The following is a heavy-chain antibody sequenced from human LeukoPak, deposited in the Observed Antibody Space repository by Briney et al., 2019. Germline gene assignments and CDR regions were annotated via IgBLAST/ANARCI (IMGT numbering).Heavy chain of an antibody. D-gene: IGHD6-13*01. Sequence: ASVKVSCKASGYTFTGYYMHWVRQAPGQGLEWMGWINPNSGGTNYAQKFQGRVTMTRDTSISTAYMELRSLRSDDTAVYYCARDPIGDSSSWLRVLGYYYYGMDVWGQGTTVTVSS. J-gene: IGHJ6*02. CDR3: ARDPIGDSSSWLRVLGYYYYGMDV. V-gene: IGHV1-2*02. CDR1: GYTFTGYY. CDR2: INPNSGGT.